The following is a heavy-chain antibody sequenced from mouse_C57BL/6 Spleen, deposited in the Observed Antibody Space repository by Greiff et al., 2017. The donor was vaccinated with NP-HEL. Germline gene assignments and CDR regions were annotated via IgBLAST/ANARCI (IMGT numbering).Heavy chain of an antibody. CDR1: GFTFSSYG. CDR3: ARNSNYPYYFDY. Sequence: EVQLVESGGDLVKPGGSLKLSCAASGFTFSSYGMSWVRQTPDKRLEWVATISSGGSYTYYPDSVKGRFTISRDNAKNSLYLQMSSRKSEHTAMYYCARNSNYPYYFDYWGQGSTLTVSS. J-gene: IGHJ2*01. D-gene: IGHD2-5*01. V-gene: IGHV5-6*01. CDR2: ISSGGSYT.